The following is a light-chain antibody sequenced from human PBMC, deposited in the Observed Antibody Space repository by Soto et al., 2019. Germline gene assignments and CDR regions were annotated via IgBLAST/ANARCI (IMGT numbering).Light chain of an antibody. V-gene: IGKV3-20*01. CDR3: QQYGRAPFA. CDR2: DAS. J-gene: IGKJ3*01. CDR1: QSVASSH. Sequence: EIVVTQSPGTLSLSPWGRATLSCRASQSVASSHLAWYRQKPGQTPRLLIYDASSRATAIPDRISGSGSGTDFTLPIRPLEPEDFAVYYCQQYGRAPFAFGPGTKVDIK.